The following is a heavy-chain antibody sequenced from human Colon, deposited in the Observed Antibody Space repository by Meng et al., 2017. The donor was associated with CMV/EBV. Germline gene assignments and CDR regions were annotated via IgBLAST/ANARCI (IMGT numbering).Heavy chain of an antibody. Sequence: TRTVSGASVSSHNYFWSWLRQHPGKGLEWIAYISYSESTYFNPSLKSRVSISLDTSKNQFSLRLSSVAAADTAVYYCAKGGGIQYFDFWGQGTLVTVSS. CDR2: ISYSEST. V-gene: IGHV4-31*03. J-gene: IGHJ4*02. CDR3: AKGGGIQYFDF. CDR1: GASVSSHNYF.